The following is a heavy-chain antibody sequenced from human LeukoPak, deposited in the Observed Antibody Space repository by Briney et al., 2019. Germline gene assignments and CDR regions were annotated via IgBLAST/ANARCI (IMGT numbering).Heavy chain of an antibody. CDR3: AGDFSYGSGSYHWFDP. V-gene: IGHV4-31*03. Sequence: SETLSLTCTVSGGSISSGGYYWSWIRQHPGKGLEWIGYIYYSGSTYYNPSLKSRVTISVDTSKNQVSLKLSSVTAADTAVYYCAGDFSYGSGSYHWFDPWGQGTLVTVSS. CDR1: GGSISSGGYY. CDR2: IYYSGST. J-gene: IGHJ5*02. D-gene: IGHD3-10*01.